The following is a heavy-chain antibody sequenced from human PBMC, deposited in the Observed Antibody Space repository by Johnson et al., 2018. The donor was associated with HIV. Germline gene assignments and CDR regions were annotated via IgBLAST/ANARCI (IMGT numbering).Heavy chain of an antibody. J-gene: IGHJ3*02. Sequence: VQLVESGGGLVKPGGSLRLSCAASGFTFDDYAMHWVRQAPGKGLEWVSVIYSGGSTYYAASVKGRFTISRDNSKNTLYLQMNSLIAEDTAVYYRARYSSGWYGAFDIWGQGTMVTVSS. CDR3: ARYSSGWYGAFDI. CDR1: GFTFDDYA. V-gene: IGHV3-66*01. CDR2: IYSGGST. D-gene: IGHD6-19*01.